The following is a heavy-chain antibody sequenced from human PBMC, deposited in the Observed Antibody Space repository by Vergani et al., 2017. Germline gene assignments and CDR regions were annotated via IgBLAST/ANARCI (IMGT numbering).Heavy chain of an antibody. CDR1: GGSFSGYY. CDR3: ARAVGSSGYYSSYYYYYMDV. CDR2: INHSGST. Sequence: QVQLQQWGAGLLKPSETLSLTCAVYGGSFSGYYWSWIRQPPGKGLEWIGEINHSGSTNYNPSLKSRVTISVDTSKNQFSLKLSSVTAADTAVYYCARAVGSSGYYSSYYYYYMDVWGKGTTVTVSS. V-gene: IGHV4-34*01. D-gene: IGHD3-22*01. J-gene: IGHJ6*03.